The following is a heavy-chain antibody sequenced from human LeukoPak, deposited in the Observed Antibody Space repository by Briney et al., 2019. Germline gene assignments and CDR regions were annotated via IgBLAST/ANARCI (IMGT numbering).Heavy chain of an antibody. V-gene: IGHV3-23*01. J-gene: IGHJ4*02. CDR1: GFTFSSYA. CDR3: ARDPSLGVVVPAAKPFDY. CDR2: ISGSGGST. D-gene: IGHD2-2*02. Sequence: GGSLRLSCAASGFTFSSYAMSWVRQAPGKGLEWVSAISGSGGSTYYADSVKGRFTISRDNSKNTLYLQMNSLRAEDTAVYYCARDPSLGVVVPAAKPFDYWGQGTLVTVSS.